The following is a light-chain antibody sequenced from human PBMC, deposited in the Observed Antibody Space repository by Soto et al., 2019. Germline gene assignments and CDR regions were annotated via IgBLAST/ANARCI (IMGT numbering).Light chain of an antibody. CDR1: XGXRSK. V-gene: IGKV3-11*01. CDR3: QQRSNWPPIT. CDR2: GXS. J-gene: IGKJ5*01. Sequence: EIVMTQSPATLSVSPGERATLSCRAXXGXRSKLAXNQQKPGQPPRLVXSGXSTRDPGIPARFSGFGSGTDFTLTTSSLGPEDFATYYCQQRSNWPPITVGQGTRLEIK.